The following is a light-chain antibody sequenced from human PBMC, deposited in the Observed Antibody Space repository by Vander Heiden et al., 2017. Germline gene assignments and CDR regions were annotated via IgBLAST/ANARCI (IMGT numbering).Light chain of an antibody. CDR1: QRGLYSSNNKND. CDR2: WAS. V-gene: IGKV4-1*01. J-gene: IGKJ4*01. CDR3: QQYYSTPT. Sequence: DVVVTPSPDSQAVSLGERATINSNSSQRGLYSSNNKNDLAWYQQKPGHPPKLLISWASTRESGVPVRFSGSGSGIDFTLTISRLQAEDVAVYYCQQYYSTPTFGGGTKVEIK.